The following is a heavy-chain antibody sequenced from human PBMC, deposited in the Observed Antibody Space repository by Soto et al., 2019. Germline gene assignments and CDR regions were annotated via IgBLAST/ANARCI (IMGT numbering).Heavy chain of an antibody. CDR2: IYPADSDT. CDR1: GYSFSSYW. Sequence: GESLKISCKGSGYSFSSYWIGWVRQMPGKGLEWMGIIYPADSDTRYSPSFQGQVTISADKSISTAYLQWSSLKASDTAMYYCARRGQWPVGGYYYYAMDVWGQGTTVTVSS. D-gene: IGHD6-19*01. J-gene: IGHJ6*02. CDR3: ARRGQWPVGGYYYYAMDV. V-gene: IGHV5-51*01.